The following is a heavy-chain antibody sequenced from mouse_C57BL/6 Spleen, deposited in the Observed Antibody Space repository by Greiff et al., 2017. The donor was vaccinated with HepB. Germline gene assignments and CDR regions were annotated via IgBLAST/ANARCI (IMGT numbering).Heavy chain of an antibody. V-gene: IGHV1-15*01. CDR1: GYTFTDYE. CDR2: IDPETGGT. Sequence: QVQLKESGAELVRPGASVTLSCKASGYTFTDYEMHWVKQTPVHGLEWIGAIDPETGGTAYNQKFKGKAILTADKSSSTAYMELRSLTSEDSAVYYCTRSSYSSSHGYFDVWGTGTTVTVSS. J-gene: IGHJ1*03. D-gene: IGHD1-1*01. CDR3: TRSSYSSSHGYFDV.